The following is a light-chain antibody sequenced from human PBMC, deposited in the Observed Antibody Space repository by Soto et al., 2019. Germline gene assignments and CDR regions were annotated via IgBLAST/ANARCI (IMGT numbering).Light chain of an antibody. CDR3: SSFTSRFTFV. CDR1: RSDVGAYNY. V-gene: IGLV2-14*01. CDR2: EVT. J-gene: IGLJ1*01. Sequence: QSVLTQPDSFSRSPGHTIAISCTGTRSDVGAYNYVSWYQQHPGKAPKLMISEVTNRPSGVSDRFSGSKSGNTASLTISGLQAEDEADYYCSSFTSRFTFVFGTGSKSPS.